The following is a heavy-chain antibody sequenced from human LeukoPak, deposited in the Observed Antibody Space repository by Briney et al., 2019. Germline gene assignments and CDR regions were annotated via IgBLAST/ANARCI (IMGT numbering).Heavy chain of an antibody. D-gene: IGHD5-24*01. CDR2: ISSSSSYI. CDR3: ARIPTRVEMATTPRDY. CDR1: GFTFSSYS. Sequence: PGGSLRLSCAASGFTFSSYSMNWVRQAPGKGLEWVSSISSSSSYIYYADSVKGRFTISRDNAKNSLYLQMNSLRAEDTAVYYCARIPTRVEMATTPRDYWGQGTLVTVSS. J-gene: IGHJ4*02. V-gene: IGHV3-21*01.